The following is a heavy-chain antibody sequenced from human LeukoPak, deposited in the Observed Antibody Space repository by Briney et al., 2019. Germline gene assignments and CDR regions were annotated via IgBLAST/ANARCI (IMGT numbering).Heavy chain of an antibody. CDR2: INPNSGGT. D-gene: IGHD2-21*02. J-gene: IGHJ4*02. Sequence: ASVKVSCKASGYTFTGYYMHWVRQAPGQGLEWMGRINPNSGGTNYAQKLQGRVTMTTDTSTSTAYMELRSLRSDDTAVYYCARDWGVVVTFDYWGQGTLVTVSS. V-gene: IGHV1-2*06. CDR3: ARDWGVVVTFDY. CDR1: GYTFTGYY.